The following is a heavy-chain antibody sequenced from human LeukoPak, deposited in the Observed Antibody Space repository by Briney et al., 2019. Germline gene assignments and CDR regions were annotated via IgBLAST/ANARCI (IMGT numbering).Heavy chain of an antibody. Sequence: SETLSLTCTVSGGSISSGGYYWSWIRQHPGKGLEWIGYIYYSGSTYYNPSLKSRVTISVDTSKNQFSLKLSSVTAADTAVYYCARARNGSGSYGFDYWGQGTLVTVSS. CDR1: GGSISSGGYY. CDR2: IYYSGST. D-gene: IGHD3-10*01. J-gene: IGHJ4*02. V-gene: IGHV4-31*03. CDR3: ARARNGSGSYGFDY.